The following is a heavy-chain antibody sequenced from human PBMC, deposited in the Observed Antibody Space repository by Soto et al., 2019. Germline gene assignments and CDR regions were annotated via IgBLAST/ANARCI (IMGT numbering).Heavy chain of an antibody. J-gene: IGHJ4*02. CDR3: ATAEVDY. CDR2: MNSEGSAT. CDR1: GFTFGNYW. Sequence: GGSLRLSCAASGFTFGNYWMHWVRQAPGKGLEWVSRMNSEGSATNYADSVKGRFTVSRDNAKNTLYLQMNSLRAEDTAVYYCATAEVDYWGPGTLVTVSS. V-gene: IGHV3-74*01.